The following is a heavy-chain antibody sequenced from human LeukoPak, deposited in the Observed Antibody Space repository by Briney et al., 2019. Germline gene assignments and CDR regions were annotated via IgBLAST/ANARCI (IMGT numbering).Heavy chain of an antibody. CDR3: ASPTLGCSSTSCYPTGDAFDI. J-gene: IGHJ3*02. D-gene: IGHD2-2*01. Sequence: SVKVSCKASGYTFISYGISWVRQAPGQGLEWMGGIIPIFGTANYAQKFQGRVTITTDESTSTAYMELSSLRSEDTAVYYCASPTLGCSSTSCYPTGDAFDIWGQGTMVTVSS. CDR1: GYTFISYG. V-gene: IGHV1-69*05. CDR2: IIPIFGTA.